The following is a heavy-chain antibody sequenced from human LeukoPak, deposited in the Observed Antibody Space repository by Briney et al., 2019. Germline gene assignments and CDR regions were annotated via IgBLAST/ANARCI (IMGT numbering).Heavy chain of an antibody. D-gene: IGHD3-16*01. CDR1: GGTFSNFA. J-gene: IGHJ4*02. CDR2: IILIFGTP. V-gene: IGHV1-69*01. CDR3: AFYDYVWGSLRY. Sequence: SVKVSCKASGGTFSNFAISWVRQAPGQGLEWMGGIILIFGTPNYAEKFQGRVTIIADESTSTASMELSSLRSEDTAVYYCAFYDYVWGSLRYWGQGTLVSVSS.